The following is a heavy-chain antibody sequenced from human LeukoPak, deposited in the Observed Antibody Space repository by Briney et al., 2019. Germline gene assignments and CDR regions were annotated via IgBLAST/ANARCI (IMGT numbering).Heavy chain of an antibody. V-gene: IGHV1-46*01. J-gene: IGHJ5*02. D-gene: IGHD5-12*01. CDR2: INPSGDNT. CDR1: GYTFTSYS. CDR3: ARDNSVGDSAWWFDP. Sequence: ASVKVSCKASGYTFTSYSMHWVRQAPGQGLEWMGIINPSGDNTWYAQKFQGRVTMTRDMATSTDYMEVSSLRSEDTAVYYCARDNSVGDSAWWFDPWGQGTLVTVSS.